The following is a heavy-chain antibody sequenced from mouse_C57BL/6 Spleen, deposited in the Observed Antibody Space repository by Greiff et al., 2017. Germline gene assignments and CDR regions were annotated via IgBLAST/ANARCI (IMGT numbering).Heavy chain of an antibody. V-gene: IGHV1-80*01. CDR3: ARGGVGYFDV. Sequence: VMLVESGAELVKPGASVKISCKASGYAFSSYWMNWVKQRPGKGLEWIGQIYPGDGDTNYNGKFKGKATLTADKSSSTAYMQLSSLTSEDSAVYVGARGGVGYFDVWGTGTTVTVSS. CDR1: GYAFSSYW. J-gene: IGHJ1*03. CDR2: IYPGDGDT.